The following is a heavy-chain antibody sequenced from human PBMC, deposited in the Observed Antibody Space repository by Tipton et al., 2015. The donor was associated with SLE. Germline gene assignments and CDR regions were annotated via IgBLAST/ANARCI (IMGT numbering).Heavy chain of an antibody. J-gene: IGHJ4*02. CDR3: VRYGSGWSGADH. CDR1: GDSISSGSYY. V-gene: IGHV4-61*02. CDR2: IYTSGST. Sequence: TLSLTCTVSGDSISSGSYYWSWIRQPAGKGLEWIGRIYTSGSTNFNPSLKSRVTISVDTSKNQFSLKLSSVTAADTAVFYCVRYGSGWSGADHWGQGTLVTVSS. D-gene: IGHD6-19*01.